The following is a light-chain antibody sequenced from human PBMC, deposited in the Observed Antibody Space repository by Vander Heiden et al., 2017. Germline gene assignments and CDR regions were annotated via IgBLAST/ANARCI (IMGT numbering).Light chain of an antibody. Sequence: EIVLTQSPVTLSLSPGDGATLSCRASRSIRSSYLAWYQQKPGQAPRLLIYGASSRATGTADRFSGSGSGTDFTLTISRQEPEDFAVYYCQQYSASPRTFGQGTKLEIK. J-gene: IGKJ1*01. CDR1: RSIRSSY. CDR3: QQYSASPRT. CDR2: GAS. V-gene: IGKV3-20*01.